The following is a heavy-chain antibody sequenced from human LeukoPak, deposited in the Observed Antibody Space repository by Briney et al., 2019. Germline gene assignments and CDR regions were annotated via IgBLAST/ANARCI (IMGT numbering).Heavy chain of an antibody. CDR2: IWYDGSNK. CDR1: GFTFSSYG. Sequence: GGSLRLSCAASGFTFSSYGMHWVRQAPGKGLEWVAVIWYDGSNKYYADSVKGRFTISRDNSKNTLYLQMNSLRAEDTALYYCAKDDDILTGWDWGQGTLVTVSS. D-gene: IGHD3-9*01. V-gene: IGHV3-30*02. J-gene: IGHJ4*02. CDR3: AKDDDILTGWD.